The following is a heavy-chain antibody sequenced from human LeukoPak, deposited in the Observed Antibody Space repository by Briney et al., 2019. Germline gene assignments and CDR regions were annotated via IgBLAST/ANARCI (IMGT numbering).Heavy chain of an antibody. D-gene: IGHD2-15*01. Sequence: GGSLRLSCEASGFKFYDYSMGWVRQVPGKGLEWVSGINWKGDSTNYADSVRGRFSISRDNAKNSLYLQMNRLRAGDTAFYHCARGQVSKWSTNNNWFDPWGQGTLVTVSS. CDR1: GFKFYDYS. J-gene: IGHJ5*02. CDR2: INWKGDST. CDR3: ARGQVSKWSTNNNWFDP. V-gene: IGHV3-20*01.